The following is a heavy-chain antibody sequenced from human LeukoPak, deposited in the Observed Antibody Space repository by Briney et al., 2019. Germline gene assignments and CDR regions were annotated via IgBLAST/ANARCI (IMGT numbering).Heavy chain of an antibody. Sequence: PSETLSLTCTVSGGSISSYYWSWIRQPAGKGLEWVANIKQDGSEKYYVDSVKGRFTISRDNAKNSLYLQMNSLRAEDTAVYYCARAAPDYDFWSGYSTYFDYWGQGTLVTVPS. CDR2: IKQDGSEK. V-gene: IGHV3-7*01. CDR3: ARAAPDYDFWSGYSTYFDY. D-gene: IGHD3-3*01. CDR1: GGSISSYY. J-gene: IGHJ4*02.